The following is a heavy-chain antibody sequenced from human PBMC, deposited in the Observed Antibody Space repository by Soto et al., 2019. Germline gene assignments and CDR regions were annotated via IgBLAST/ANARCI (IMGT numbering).Heavy chain of an antibody. CDR3: AKGHSYYDYIWGSYRLVY. J-gene: IGHJ4*02. CDR1: GFTFSSYA. V-gene: IGHV3-23*01. CDR2: ISGSGGST. Sequence: EVQLLESGGGLVQPGGSLRLSCAASGFTFSSYAMSWVRQAPGKGLEWVSAISGSGGSTYYADSVKGRFTISSDNSKNTLYLQMNSLRAEDTAVYYCAKGHSYYDYIWGSYRLVYWGQGTLVTVSS. D-gene: IGHD3-16*02.